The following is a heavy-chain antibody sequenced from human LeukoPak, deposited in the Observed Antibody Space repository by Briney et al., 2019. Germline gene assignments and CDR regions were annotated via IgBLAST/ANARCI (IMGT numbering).Heavy chain of an antibody. J-gene: IGHJ4*02. CDR2: MNPNSGNT. CDR1: GYTFTSYD. V-gene: IGHV1-8*01. Sequence: ASVKVSCKASGYTFTSYDINWVRQATGQGLEWMGWMNPNSGNTGYAQEFQGRVTMTRNTSISTAYMELSSLRSEDTAVYYCARTPTKYCSSTSCYTPYFDYWGQGTLVTVSS. CDR3: ARTPTKYCSSTSCYTPYFDY. D-gene: IGHD2-2*02.